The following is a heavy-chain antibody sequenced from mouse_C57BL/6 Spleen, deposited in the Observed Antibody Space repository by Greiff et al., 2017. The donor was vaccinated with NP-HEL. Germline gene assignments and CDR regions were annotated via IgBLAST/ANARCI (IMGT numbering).Heavy chain of an antibody. CDR2: INYDGSST. J-gene: IGHJ2*01. V-gene: IGHV5-16*01. CDR1: GFTFSDYY. Sequence: EVHLVESEGGLVQPGSSMKLSCTASGFTFSDYYMAWVRQVPEKGLEWVANINYDGSSTYYLDSLKSRFIISRDNAKNILYLQMSSLKSEDTATYYCAREEIYDGYYVYFDYWGQGTTLTVSS. CDR3: AREEIYDGYYVYFDY. D-gene: IGHD2-3*01.